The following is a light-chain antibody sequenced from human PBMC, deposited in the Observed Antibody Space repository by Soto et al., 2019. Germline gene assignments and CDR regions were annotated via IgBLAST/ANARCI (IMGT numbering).Light chain of an antibody. CDR3: SSYTTSSTRV. J-gene: IGLJ1*01. CDR1: SSDVGGYNH. CDR2: EVR. Sequence: QSALTQPASVSGSPGQSITISCTGTSSDVGGYNHVSWYQQHPGKAPKLMIHEVRNRPSGVSNLFSGSKSGNTASLTISGLQAEDEADYYCSSYTTSSTRVFGTGTKVTVL. V-gene: IGLV2-14*01.